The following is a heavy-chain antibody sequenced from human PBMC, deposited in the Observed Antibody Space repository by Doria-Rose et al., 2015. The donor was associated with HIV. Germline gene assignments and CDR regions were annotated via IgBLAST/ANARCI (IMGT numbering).Heavy chain of an antibody. V-gene: IGHV2-26*01. Sequence: QITLKESGPVLVKPTETLTLTCTVSGVSLSSPGMGVSWIRRPPGKALEWLANIFSDDERSDHTSPKSRLTIARRTSKSQVVITMTDMDPVDTATYYCARIKSSRWYHKYYFDFWGQGTLVIVSA. D-gene: IGHD6-13*01. J-gene: IGHJ4*02. CDR2: IFSDDER. CDR3: ARIKSSRWYHKYYFDF. CDR1: GVSLSSPGMG.